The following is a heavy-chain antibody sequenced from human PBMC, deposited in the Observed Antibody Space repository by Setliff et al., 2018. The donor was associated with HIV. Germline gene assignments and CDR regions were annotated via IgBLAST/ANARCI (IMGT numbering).Heavy chain of an antibody. V-gene: IGHV4-39*02. CDR2: VDYDGTT. D-gene: IGHD4-17*01. Sequence: SETLSLTCTVSGGSINRIDYYWGWLRQSPGQGLEWIGNVDYDGTTYYNPSLKSLVTLSVDTSKNQFSQELSSVTASDTAVYYCARDGRDRTTVTIYSLYGMDVWGQGTTVTVSS. J-gene: IGHJ6*02. CDR3: ARDGRDRTTVTIYSLYGMDV. CDR1: GGSINRIDYY.